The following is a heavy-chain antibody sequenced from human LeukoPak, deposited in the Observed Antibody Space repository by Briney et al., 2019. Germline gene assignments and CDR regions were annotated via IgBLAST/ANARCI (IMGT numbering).Heavy chain of an antibody. Sequence: GGSLRLSCAASGFTFSSSSLSWVRQAPGKGLEWVSGILGSGVTTYYADSVKGRFTISRDNSKNTLYLQMNSLRAEDTAVYYCAKATTGYSSSWFNWFDPWGQGTLVTVSS. J-gene: IGHJ5*02. CDR1: GFTFSSSS. CDR2: ILGSGVTT. CDR3: AKATTGYSSSWFNWFDP. V-gene: IGHV3-23*01. D-gene: IGHD6-13*01.